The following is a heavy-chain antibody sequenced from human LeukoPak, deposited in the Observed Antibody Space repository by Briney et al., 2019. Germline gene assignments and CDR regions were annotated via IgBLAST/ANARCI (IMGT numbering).Heavy chain of an antibody. CDR3: ARDRSILLSGGMDV. CDR2: IYYSGST. Sequence: SETLSLTCTVSSDSISNYYWTWIRQPPGKGLEWIGYIYYSGSTNYNPSLKSRVTISVDTSRNQSSLKLTSVTAADTAVYYCARDRSILLSGGMDVWGQGTTVTVSS. D-gene: IGHD2-15*01. CDR1: SDSISNYY. V-gene: IGHV4-59*01. J-gene: IGHJ6*02.